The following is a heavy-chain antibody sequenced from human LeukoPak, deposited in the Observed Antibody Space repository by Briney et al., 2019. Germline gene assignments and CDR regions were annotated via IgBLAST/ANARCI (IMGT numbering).Heavy chain of an antibody. CDR3: AKDKEYASGSYPIES. CDR2: ITYEGGYNQ. J-gene: IGHJ4*02. V-gene: IGHV3-30*02. Sequence: GGSLTLSCAASGFIFSTYGMHWVRQAPCKGLEWVSFITYEGGYNQYYAESVKGRFTISRDNSKNTLYLQMIGLRLEDAAVYYCAKDKEYASGSYPIESWGQGTLVTVSS. D-gene: IGHD3-10*01. CDR1: GFIFSTYG.